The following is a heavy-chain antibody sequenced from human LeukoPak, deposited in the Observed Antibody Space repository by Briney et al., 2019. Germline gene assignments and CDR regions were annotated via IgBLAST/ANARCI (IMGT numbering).Heavy chain of an antibody. CDR2: INPSGGST. CDR3: ARERNGYYYYMDV. CDR1: GYTFTSYY. J-gene: IGHJ6*03. D-gene: IGHD2-8*01. Sequence: ASVKVSCKASGYTFTSYYMHWVRQAPGKGLEWMGIINPSGGSTSYAQKFQGRVTMTRDTSTSTVYMELSSLRSEDTAVYYCARERNGYYYYMDVWGKGTTVTISS. V-gene: IGHV1-46*01.